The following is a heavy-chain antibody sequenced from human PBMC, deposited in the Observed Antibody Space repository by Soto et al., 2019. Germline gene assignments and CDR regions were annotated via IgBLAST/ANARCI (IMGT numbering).Heavy chain of an antibody. CDR3: ARREGYCEGKRCYSGWDLGV. CDR1: GYSFNNYW. Sequence: GESLKISGKGSGYSFNNYWIAWVRQMPGKGLEWMGIIYPGDSDTRYSPSFQGQVTISADKAINTACLQWYSLKASDAATYYCARREGYCEGKRCYSGWDLGVCGRGTTVGVSS. CDR2: IYPGDSDT. J-gene: IGHJ6*02. D-gene: IGHD2-21*01. V-gene: IGHV5-51*01.